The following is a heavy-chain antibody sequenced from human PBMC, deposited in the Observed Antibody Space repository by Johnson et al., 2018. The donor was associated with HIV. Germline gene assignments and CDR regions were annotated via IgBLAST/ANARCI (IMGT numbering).Heavy chain of an antibody. CDR3: ASLGGLGGFDV. V-gene: IGHV3-20*04. J-gene: IGHJ3*01. CDR2: INWNGGST. CDR1: GFTFDDYD. Sequence: VQLVESGGGVVRPGGSQRLSCVASGFTFDDYDMSWVRQTPGKGLEWVSVINWNGGSTDYADSVKGRFTISRDNAKNSLYLQMNSLTPEDTAVYYCASLGGLGGFDVWGQGTLVTVSS. D-gene: IGHD1-26*01.